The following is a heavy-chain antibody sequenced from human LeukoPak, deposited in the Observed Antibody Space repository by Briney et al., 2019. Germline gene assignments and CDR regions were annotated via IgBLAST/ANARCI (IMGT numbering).Heavy chain of an antibody. J-gene: IGHJ1*01. Sequence: PGGSLRLSCAASGFTFSSYGMHWVRQAPGKGLEWVAFIRYDGSNKYYADSVKGRFTISRDNSKNTLYLQMNSLRAEDTAVYYCAKSTGGIAAREYFQHWGQGTLVTVSS. CDR2: IRYDGSNK. CDR1: GFTFSSYG. CDR3: AKSTGGIAAREYFQH. D-gene: IGHD6-6*01. V-gene: IGHV3-30*02.